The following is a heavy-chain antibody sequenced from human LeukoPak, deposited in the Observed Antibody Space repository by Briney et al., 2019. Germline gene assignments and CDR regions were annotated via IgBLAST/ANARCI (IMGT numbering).Heavy chain of an antibody. D-gene: IGHD2-15*01. Sequence: SETLSLTCTVSGGSISSYYWSWIRQPAGKGLEWIGRIYTSGSTNYNPSLKSRVTISVDKSKNQFSLKLSSVTAADTAVYYCARDYGTYCSGGICPGGYYYYMDVWGKGTTVTVSS. CDR1: GGSISSYY. J-gene: IGHJ6*03. V-gene: IGHV4-4*07. CDR2: IYTSGST. CDR3: ARDYGTYCSGGICPGGYYYYMDV.